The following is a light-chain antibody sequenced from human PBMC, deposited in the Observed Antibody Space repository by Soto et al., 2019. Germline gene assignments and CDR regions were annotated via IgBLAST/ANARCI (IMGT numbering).Light chain of an antibody. J-gene: IGKJ1*01. V-gene: IGKV2-28*01. Sequence: DIVMTQSPLSLPVTPGEPASISCRSSQSLLDSNGDNYLDWYLQKPGQSPQLLIYLGSYRASGVPDRFSGSGSGADFTLKISRVEAVDVGIYYCMQALQAPWTFGQGTKVDIK. CDR2: LGS. CDR3: MQALQAPWT. CDR1: QSLLDSNGDNY.